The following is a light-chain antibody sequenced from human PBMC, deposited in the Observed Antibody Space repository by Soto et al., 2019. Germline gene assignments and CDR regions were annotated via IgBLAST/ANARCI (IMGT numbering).Light chain of an antibody. V-gene: IGKV3-20*01. CDR2: GAS. CDR1: QSVSISY. J-gene: IGKJ1*01. Sequence: EMVLAQSPGTLSLSPGERATHACRASQSVSISYLAWYQQKPGQAPRLLIYGASSRATGIPDRFSGSGSGTDFTLTISRLEPEDFAVYYCQQYGSSHWTFGQGTKVDIK. CDR3: QQYGSSHWT.